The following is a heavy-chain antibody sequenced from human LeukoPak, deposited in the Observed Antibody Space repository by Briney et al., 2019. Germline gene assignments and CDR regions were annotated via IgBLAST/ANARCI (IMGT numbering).Heavy chain of an antibody. Sequence: GGSLRLSCAASGFTFSSYSMNWVRQAPGKGLEWVSSISSSSSYIYYADSVKGRFTISRDNAKNSLYLQTNSLRAEDTAVYYCARHYYDSSGYSSWFDPWGQGILVTVSS. CDR2: ISSSSSYI. D-gene: IGHD3-22*01. J-gene: IGHJ5*02. CDR1: GFTFSSYS. V-gene: IGHV3-21*01. CDR3: ARHYYDSSGYSSWFDP.